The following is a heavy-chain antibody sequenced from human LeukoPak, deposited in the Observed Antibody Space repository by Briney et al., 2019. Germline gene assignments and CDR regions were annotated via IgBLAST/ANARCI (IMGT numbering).Heavy chain of an antibody. Sequence: GGSLRLSCAASGFTVSSNYMSWVRQAPGKGLEWVSVIYSGGSTYYADSVKGRFTISRDNSKNTLYLQMNSLRAEDTAAYYCATYYYDSSGYYTSGEYYYYYMDVWGKGTTVTVSS. CDR1: GFTVSSNY. V-gene: IGHV3-66*02. D-gene: IGHD3-22*01. CDR2: IYSGGST. CDR3: ATYYYDSSGYYTSGEYYYYYMDV. J-gene: IGHJ6*03.